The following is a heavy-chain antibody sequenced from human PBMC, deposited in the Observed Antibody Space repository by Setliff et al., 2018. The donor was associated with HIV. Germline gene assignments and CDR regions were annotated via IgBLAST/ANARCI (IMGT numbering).Heavy chain of an antibody. D-gene: IGHD5-18*01. Sequence: SETLSLTCTVSGGSISSSSYYWGWIRQPPGKGLEWIGSMYYSGSTNSGPSFKGRVSMSGDTSKNQLSLKVTSVTAADTAVYYCARLSDTAMASFDSWGQGTLVTVSS. J-gene: IGHJ4*02. CDR2: MYYSGST. CDR1: GGSISSSSYY. V-gene: IGHV4-39*07. CDR3: ARLSDTAMASFDS.